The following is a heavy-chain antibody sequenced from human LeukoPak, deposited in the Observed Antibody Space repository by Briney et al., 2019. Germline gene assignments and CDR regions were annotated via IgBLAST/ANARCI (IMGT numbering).Heavy chain of an antibody. D-gene: IGHD4-23*01. Sequence: ASVKVSCKASGYTFTGYYMHWVRQAPGQGLEWMGWINPNSGGTNYAQKFQGRVTMTRDTSISTAYMELSRLRSDDTAVYYCARDSNNYGGNSGYFDYWGQGTLVTVSS. CDR1: GYTFTGYY. J-gene: IGHJ4*02. V-gene: IGHV1-2*02. CDR3: ARDSNNYGGNSGYFDY. CDR2: INPNSGGT.